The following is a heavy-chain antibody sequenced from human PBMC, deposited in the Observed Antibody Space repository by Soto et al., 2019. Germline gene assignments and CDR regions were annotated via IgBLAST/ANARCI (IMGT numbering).Heavy chain of an antibody. CDR2: ISAYNGNT. CDR3: AREVVRVAGTRWFDP. CDR1: GYTFTSFG. D-gene: IGHD6-19*01. V-gene: IGHV1-18*01. J-gene: IGHJ5*02. Sequence: ASVKVSCKASGYTFTSFGISWVRQAPGQGLEWMGWISAYNGNTNYAQKLQGRVTMTTDTSTSTAYMELRSLRSDDTAVYYCAREVVRVAGTRWFDPWGQGTLVTVSS.